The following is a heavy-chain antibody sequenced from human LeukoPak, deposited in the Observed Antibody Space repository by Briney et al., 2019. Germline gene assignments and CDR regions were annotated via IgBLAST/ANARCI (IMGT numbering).Heavy chain of an antibody. CDR2: ISGTGGAT. Sequence: SGGSLRLSCVASGFSFGNYAMSWVRQAPGKGLQWVSQISGTGGATWYAGFARDRFTISRDNSKKTLYLQMSSLRVEDTAMYYCVKDPRDTYGTNWFVSWGQGTLLIVSS. J-gene: IGHJ5*01. CDR3: VKDPRDTYGTNWFVS. CDR1: GFSFGNYA. V-gene: IGHV3-23*01. D-gene: IGHD2-21*01.